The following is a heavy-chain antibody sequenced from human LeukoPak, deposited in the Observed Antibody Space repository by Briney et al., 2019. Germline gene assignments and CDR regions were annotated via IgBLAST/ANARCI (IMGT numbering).Heavy chain of an antibody. CDR2: ISGGGGST. D-gene: IGHD3-10*01. V-gene: IGHV3-43*02. J-gene: IGHJ5*02. CDR3: AKEISASGTIGNWFDP. Sequence: GGSLRLSCAGSGFTFDHYAMHWVRQAPGQGLEWVSLISGGGGSTYYADSVKGRFTISRDNSKNSLYLQMNSLRIEDTALYYCAKEISASGTIGNWFDPWGQGTLVAVFS. CDR1: GFTFDHYA.